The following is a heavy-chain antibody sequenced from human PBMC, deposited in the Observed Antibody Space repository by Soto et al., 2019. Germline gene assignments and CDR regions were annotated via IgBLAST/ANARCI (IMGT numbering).Heavy chain of an antibody. CDR2: VNVANGDI. CDR1: GSTFTAYP. Sequence: VKVSCKASGSTFTAYPMHWVRQAPGQGLEWMGGVNVANGDIGYSRKFQGRVTITRDTSASTVYMELNSLTSEDTAVYYCAKKDYYAAGVYHFDHWGQGTLVTVSS. D-gene: IGHD3-16*01. CDR3: AKKDYYAAGVYHFDH. V-gene: IGHV1-3*01. J-gene: IGHJ4*02.